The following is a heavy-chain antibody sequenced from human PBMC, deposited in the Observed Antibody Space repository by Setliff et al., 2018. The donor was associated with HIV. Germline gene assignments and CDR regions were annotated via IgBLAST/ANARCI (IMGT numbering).Heavy chain of an antibody. V-gene: IGHV1-18*01. J-gene: IGHJ6*02. CDR1: GYTFINFG. Sequence: GASVKVSCKASGYTFINFGISWVRQAPGQGQEWSGWISAYNCNTNSAQRLQGRFTISRDNAKNTLYVQMNSLRVADTAVYYCARGQLAMVRRNVMDVWGQGTTVTVSS. D-gene: IGHD3-10*01. CDR3: ARGQLAMVRRNVMDV. CDR2: ISAYNCNT.